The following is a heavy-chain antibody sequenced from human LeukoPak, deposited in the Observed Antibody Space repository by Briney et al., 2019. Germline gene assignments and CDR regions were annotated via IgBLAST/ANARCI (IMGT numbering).Heavy chain of an antibody. V-gene: IGHV4-34*01. CDR2: INHSGST. D-gene: IGHD3-22*01. J-gene: IGHJ5*02. CDR1: GGSFSGYY. Sequence: PSETLSLTCAVYGGSFSGYYWSWIRQPPGKGLEWIGEINHSGSTNYNPSLKSRVTISVDTSKNQFSLKLSSVTAADTAVYYCARQRNYYDSSGFNWFDPWGQGTLVTVSS. CDR3: ARQRNYYDSSGFNWFDP.